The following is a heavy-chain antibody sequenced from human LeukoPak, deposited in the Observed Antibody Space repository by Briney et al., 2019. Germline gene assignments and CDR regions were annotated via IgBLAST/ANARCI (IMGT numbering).Heavy chain of an antibody. V-gene: IGHV4-30-4*08. J-gene: IGHJ4*02. CDR3: ASFDDRGYDSYFDY. Sequence: PSQTLSLTCTVSGGSISSGDYYWSWIRQPPGKGLEWIGYIYYSGSTYYNPSLKSRVTISVDTSKNQFSLKLSSVTAADTAVYYCASFDDRGYDSYFDYWGQGTLVTVSS. CDR2: IYYSGST. D-gene: IGHD5-12*01. CDR1: GGSISSGDYY.